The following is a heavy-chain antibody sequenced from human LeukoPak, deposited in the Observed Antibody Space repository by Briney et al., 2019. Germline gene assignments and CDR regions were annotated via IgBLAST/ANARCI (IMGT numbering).Heavy chain of an antibody. CDR3: ARSRPFDWLPKNWFDP. CDR2: IYHSGST. V-gene: IGHV4-38-2*02. Sequence: SETLSLTCTVSGYSISSGYYWGWIRQPPGKGRGWIGSIYHSGSTYYNPSLKSRVTISVDTSKNQFSLKLSSVTAADTAVYYCARSRPFDWLPKNWFDPWGQGTLVTVSS. J-gene: IGHJ5*02. D-gene: IGHD3-9*01. CDR1: GYSISSGYY.